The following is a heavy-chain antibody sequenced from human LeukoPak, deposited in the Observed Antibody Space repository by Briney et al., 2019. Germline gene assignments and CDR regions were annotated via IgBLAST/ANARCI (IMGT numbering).Heavy chain of an antibody. CDR1: GFTFSSYA. J-gene: IGHJ4*02. D-gene: IGHD6-19*01. Sequence: GGSLRLSCAASGFTFSSYAMSWVPQAPGKGLEWVSAISGSGGSTYYADSVKGRFTISRDNSKNTLYLQMNSLRAEDTAVYYCTTVGNLLSAVAGLDYYFDYWGQGTLVTVSS. CDR3: TTVGNLLSAVAGLDYYFDY. V-gene: IGHV3-23*01. CDR2: ISGSGGST.